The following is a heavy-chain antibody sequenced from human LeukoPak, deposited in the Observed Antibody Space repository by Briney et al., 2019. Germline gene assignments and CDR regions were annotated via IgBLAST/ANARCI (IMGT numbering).Heavy chain of an antibody. CDR2: ISGNGVNT. Sequence: GSLRLSCAASGFTFSSYAMSWVRQTPGKGLEWVSGISGNGVNTYHADSVKGRFTISRDNSKNTLYLQMNSLRAEDTAVYYCAKDQPAYYYGSGSLVAFDIWGQGTMVTVSS. J-gene: IGHJ3*02. CDR3: AKDQPAYYYGSGSLVAFDI. D-gene: IGHD3-10*01. CDR1: GFTFSSYA. V-gene: IGHV3-23*01.